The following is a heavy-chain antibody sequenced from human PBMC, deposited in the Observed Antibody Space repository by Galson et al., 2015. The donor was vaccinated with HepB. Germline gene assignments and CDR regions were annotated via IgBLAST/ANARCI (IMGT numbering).Heavy chain of an antibody. Sequence: SETLSLTCAVYGGSFSGYYWSWIRQPPGRGLEWIGEINHSGSTNYNPSLKSRVTISVDTSKNQFSLKLSSVTAADTAVYYCARGKGGHYYRPLTTPGGFDYWGQGTLVTVSS. V-gene: IGHV4-34*01. CDR2: INHSGST. J-gene: IGHJ4*02. CDR1: GGSFSGYY. D-gene: IGHD1-26*01. CDR3: ARGKGGHYYRPLTTPGGFDY.